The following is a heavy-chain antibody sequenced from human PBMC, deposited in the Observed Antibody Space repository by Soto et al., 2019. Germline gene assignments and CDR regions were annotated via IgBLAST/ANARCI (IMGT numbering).Heavy chain of an antibody. J-gene: IGHJ4*02. Sequence: QVQLQQSGPGLVKPSQTLSVTCTVSGDSITSSPYYWSWVRQLPGRGLEWIGYIYFRGNSYYNPSLKSRVTISLDRSKKQFSLELNSVTAADTALYFCARSGGTNSWYGVFDFWGQGNLVNVSS. V-gene: IGHV4-30-4*01. CDR2: IYFRGNS. D-gene: IGHD1-7*01. CDR3: ARSGGTNSWYGVFDF. CDR1: GDSITSSPYY.